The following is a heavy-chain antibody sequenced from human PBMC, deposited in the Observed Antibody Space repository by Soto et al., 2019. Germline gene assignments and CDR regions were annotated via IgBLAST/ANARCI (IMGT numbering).Heavy chain of an antibody. CDR3: ARSEELNGSGGYYYYYYGMDV. V-gene: IGHV1-69*01. D-gene: IGHD3-10*01. CDR2: IIPIFGTA. CDR1: GGTFSSYA. Sequence: QVQLVQSGAEVKKPGSSVKVSCKASGGTFSSYAISWVRQAPGQGLEWMGGIIPIFGTANYAQKFQGRVTITADEYTSTAYMELSSLRSEDTAVYYCARSEELNGSGGYYYYYYGMDVWGQGTTVTVSS. J-gene: IGHJ6*02.